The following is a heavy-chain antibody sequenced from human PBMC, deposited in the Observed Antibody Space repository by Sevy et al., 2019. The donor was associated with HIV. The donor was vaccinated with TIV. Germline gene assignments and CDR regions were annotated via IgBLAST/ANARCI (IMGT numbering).Heavy chain of an antibody. V-gene: IGHV3-7*01. J-gene: IGHJ5*02. CDR3: ARSRGSSWANWFDP. Sequence: GGSLRLSCAASGFTSSSYWMNWIRQAPGKGLEWVANIKQDGSEKYYVDSVKGRFTISRDNAKNSLYLEMNTLRAEDTAVYYCARSRGSSWANWFDPWGQGTLVTVSS. CDR2: IKQDGSEK. D-gene: IGHD6-13*01. CDR1: GFTSSSYW.